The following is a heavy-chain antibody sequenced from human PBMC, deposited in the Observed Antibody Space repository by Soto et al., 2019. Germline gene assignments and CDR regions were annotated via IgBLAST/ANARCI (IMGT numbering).Heavy chain of an antibody. J-gene: IGHJ4*02. CDR1: GFTVSSDY. Sequence: GGSLRLSCAASGFTVSSDYMSWVRQAPGKGLEWVSVIYTGGSTYYADSVKGRFTFSRGNSKNTLYLQMNSLRAEDTAVYYCAITYSSAWYYSDHWGQGTPVTVSS. D-gene: IGHD6-19*01. CDR3: AITYSSAWYYSDH. CDR2: IYTGGST. V-gene: IGHV3-53*01.